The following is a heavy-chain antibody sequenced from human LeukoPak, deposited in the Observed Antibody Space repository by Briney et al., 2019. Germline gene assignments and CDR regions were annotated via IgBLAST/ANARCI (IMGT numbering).Heavy chain of an antibody. D-gene: IGHD6-13*01. V-gene: IGHV1-46*01. J-gene: IGHJ5*02. CDR1: GYTFTSHW. CDR2: INPNGGST. Sequence: ASVKVSCKASGYTFTSHWMHWVRQVPGQGLEWMGVINPNGGSTAYAQKFQGRVTLTRDTATTTDYMELSSLRSEVTAGYYCARDSSSSRSWWFDPWGQGTLVIVSS. CDR3: ARDSSSSRSWWFDP.